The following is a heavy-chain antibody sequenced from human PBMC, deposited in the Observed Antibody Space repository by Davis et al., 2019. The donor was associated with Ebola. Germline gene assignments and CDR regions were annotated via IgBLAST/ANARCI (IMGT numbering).Heavy chain of an antibody. CDR1: GFTFSSYS. CDR2: ISSSSSYI. V-gene: IGHV3-21*01. J-gene: IGHJ5*02. CDR3: ARSRFGESDNWFDP. Sequence: PGGSLRLSCAASGFTFSSYSMNWVRQAPGKGLEWVSSISSSSSYIYYADSVKGRFTISRDNAKNSLYLQMNSLRAEETAVYYGARSRFGESDNWFDPWGQGTLVTVSS. D-gene: IGHD3-10*01.